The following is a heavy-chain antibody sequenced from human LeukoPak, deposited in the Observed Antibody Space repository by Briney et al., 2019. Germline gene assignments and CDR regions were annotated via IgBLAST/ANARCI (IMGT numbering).Heavy chain of an antibody. CDR2: KKQDGSEK. Sequence: PGGSLRLSCAASGFTFSSHWMSWVRQAPGKGLEWVANKKQDGSEKHYVDSVKGRFTISRDNAKNSLYLQMNSLRAEDTAVYYCASPYCSGVSCYHFDYWGQGTLVTVSS. D-gene: IGHD2-15*01. J-gene: IGHJ4*02. CDR3: ASPYCSGVSCYHFDY. V-gene: IGHV3-7*03. CDR1: GFTFSSHW.